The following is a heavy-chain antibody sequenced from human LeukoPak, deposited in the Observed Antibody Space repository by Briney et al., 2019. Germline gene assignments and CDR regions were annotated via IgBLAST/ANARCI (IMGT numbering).Heavy chain of an antibody. Sequence: PGGSLRLSCAASGFTVSNNYMSWVRQAPGKGLELVSVMYSGGSTNYADSVKGRFIISRDDSKNILDLQMNSLKAEDTAVYYCARGNYASTGPGALDIWGQGTMVTVSS. J-gene: IGHJ3*02. V-gene: IGHV3-53*01. D-gene: IGHD3-22*01. CDR3: ARGNYASTGPGALDI. CDR1: GFTVSNNY. CDR2: MYSGGST.